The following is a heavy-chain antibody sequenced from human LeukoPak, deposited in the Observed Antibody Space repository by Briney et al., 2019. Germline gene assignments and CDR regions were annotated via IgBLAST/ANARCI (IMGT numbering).Heavy chain of an antibody. CDR2: IYSGGST. V-gene: IGHV3-66*01. CDR3: ATTIGAAAAPGEFDY. J-gene: IGHJ4*02. D-gene: IGHD6-13*01. Sequence: GGSLRLSCAASGFTVSSNYMSWVRQAPGKGLEWVSVIYSGGSTYYADSVKGRFTISRDNSKNTLYLQMNSLRAEDTAVYYCATTIGAAAAPGEFDYWGQGTLVTVSS. CDR1: GFTVSSNY.